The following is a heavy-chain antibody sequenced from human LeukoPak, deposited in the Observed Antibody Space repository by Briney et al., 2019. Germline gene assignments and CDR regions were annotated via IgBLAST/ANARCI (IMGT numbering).Heavy chain of an antibody. V-gene: IGHV1-24*01. J-gene: IGHJ4*02. D-gene: IGHD3-22*01. CDR2: FDPEDGET. Sequence: ASVTVSFMVSGYTLTELSMHWVRQAPGKGLEWMGGFDPEDGETIYSQKFQGRVTMTEDTSTDTAYMELSSLRSEDTAVYYCATELKIDPIYDSSGYHYWGQGTLVTVSS. CDR1: GYTLTELS. CDR3: ATELKIDPIYDSSGYHY.